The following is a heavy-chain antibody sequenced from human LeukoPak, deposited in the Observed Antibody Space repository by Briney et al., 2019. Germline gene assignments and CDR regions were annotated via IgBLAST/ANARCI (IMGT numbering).Heavy chain of an antibody. CDR2: ISGSGDTT. Sequence: GGSLRLSCAASGFTFSSFAMNWVRQAPGKGLEWVSIISGSGDTTHYTDSVKGRFTVSRDNSMNTLYLQMNSLRAEDTAVYYCAKDLNTMIVVVTPDYWGQGTLVTVSS. CDR1: GFTFSSFA. CDR3: AKDLNTMIVVVTPDY. V-gene: IGHV3-23*01. D-gene: IGHD3-22*01. J-gene: IGHJ4*02.